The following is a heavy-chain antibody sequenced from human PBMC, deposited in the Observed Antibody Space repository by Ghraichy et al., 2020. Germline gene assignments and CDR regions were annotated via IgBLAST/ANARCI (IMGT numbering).Heavy chain of an antibody. CDR2: IYYSGST. Sequence: ESLNISCTVSGGSISSYYWSWIRQPPGKGLEWIGYIYYSGSTNYNPSLKSRVTISVDTCKNQFSLKLSSVTAADTAVYYCARGSRIPENYYYGMDVWGQGTTVTVSS. CDR3: ARGSRIPENYYYGMDV. J-gene: IGHJ6*02. D-gene: IGHD2-21*01. CDR1: GGSISSYY. V-gene: IGHV4-59*01.